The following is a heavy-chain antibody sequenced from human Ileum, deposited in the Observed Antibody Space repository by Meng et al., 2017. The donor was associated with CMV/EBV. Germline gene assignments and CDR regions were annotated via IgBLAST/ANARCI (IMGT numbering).Heavy chain of an antibody. CDR1: GFTFSSYA. CDR3: ARDQEKGDYSNYYYYYYGMDV. V-gene: IGHV3-30-3*01. D-gene: IGHD4-11*01. J-gene: IGHJ6*02. Sequence: GESLKISCAASGFTFSSYAMHWVRQAPGKGLEWVAVISYDGSNKYYADSVKGRFTISRDNSKNTLYLQMNSLRAEDTAVYYCARDQEKGDYSNYYYYYYGMDVWGQGTTVTVSS. CDR2: ISYDGSNK.